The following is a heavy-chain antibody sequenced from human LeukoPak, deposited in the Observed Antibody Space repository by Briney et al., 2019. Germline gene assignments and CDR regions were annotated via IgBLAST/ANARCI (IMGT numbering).Heavy chain of an antibody. V-gene: IGHV3-66*01. Sequence: GGSLRLSCGASGFSVSNNYMSWVRQAPGKGLEWVSVIYRDDSTYYADSVTGRFTISRDNSRNTLYLQMNSLRAEDTAVYYCVKDPAVAGTRYFDYWGQGTLVTVSS. D-gene: IGHD6-19*01. CDR1: GFSVSNNY. CDR2: IYRDDST. J-gene: IGHJ4*02. CDR3: VKDPAVAGTRYFDY.